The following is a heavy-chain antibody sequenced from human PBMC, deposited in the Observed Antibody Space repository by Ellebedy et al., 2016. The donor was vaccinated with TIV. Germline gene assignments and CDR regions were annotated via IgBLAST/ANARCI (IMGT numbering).Heavy chain of an antibody. CDR2: INPNSGGT. V-gene: IGHV1-2*04. D-gene: IGHD2-2*01. CDR3: AREGCSSTSCERNWFDP. Sequence: ASVKVSCXASGYTFTGYYMHWVRQAPGQGLEWMGWINPNSGGTNYAQKFQGWVTMTRDTSISTAYMELSRLRSDDTAVYYCAREGCSSTSCERNWFDPWGQGTLVTVSS. CDR1: GYTFTGYY. J-gene: IGHJ5*02.